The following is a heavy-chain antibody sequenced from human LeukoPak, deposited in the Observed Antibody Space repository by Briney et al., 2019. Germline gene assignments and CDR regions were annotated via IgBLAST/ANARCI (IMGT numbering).Heavy chain of an antibody. CDR3: ARDRDYYDSSGYYDINWFDP. D-gene: IGHD3-22*01. J-gene: IGHJ5*02. CDR2: FDPEDGET. Sequence: ASVKVSCKVSGYTLTELSMHWVRQAPGKGLEWMGGFDPEDGETIYAQKFQGRVTMTRDTSTSTVYMELSSLRSEDTAVYYCARDRDYYDSSGYYDINWFDPWGQGTLVTVSS. CDR1: GYTLTELS. V-gene: IGHV1-24*01.